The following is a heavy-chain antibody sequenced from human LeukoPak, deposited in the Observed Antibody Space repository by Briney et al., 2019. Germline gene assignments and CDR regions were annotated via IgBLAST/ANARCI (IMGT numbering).Heavy chain of an antibody. CDR3: ARGSLRGSSYHDAFDI. D-gene: IGHD6-13*01. J-gene: IGHJ3*02. Sequence: GGSLRLSCAASGFTFSNYGMNWVRQAPGKGLEWVSAISGSGHNTYYADSVKGRFTISRDNSKNTLYLQMNSLRAEDTAVYYCARGSLRGSSYHDAFDIWGQGTMVTVSS. CDR1: GFTFSNYG. CDR2: ISGSGHNT. V-gene: IGHV3-23*01.